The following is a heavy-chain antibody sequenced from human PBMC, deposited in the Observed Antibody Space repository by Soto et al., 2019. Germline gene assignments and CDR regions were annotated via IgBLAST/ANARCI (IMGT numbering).Heavy chain of an antibody. CDR2: ISGSGGST. J-gene: IGHJ6*02. V-gene: IGHV3-23*01. Sequence: GGSLRLSCAASGFTFSSYAMSWVRQAPGKGLEWVSAISGSGGSTYYADSVKGRFTISRDNSKNTLYLQMNSLRAEDTAVYYCAKDGNYGDYGGDYYYYYGMDVWGQGTTVTVSS. D-gene: IGHD4-17*01. CDR3: AKDGNYGDYGGDYYYYYGMDV. CDR1: GFTFSSYA.